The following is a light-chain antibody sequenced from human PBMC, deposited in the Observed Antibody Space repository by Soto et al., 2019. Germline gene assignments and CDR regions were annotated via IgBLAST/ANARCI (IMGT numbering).Light chain of an antibody. V-gene: IGKV4-1*01. CDR2: WAS. Sequence: DIVMTQSPESLAVSLGERAAINCKSSQSVFYNYNSKNYLAWYQQKPGQPPKMLIYWASTRESGVPDRFSGSGSGTDFTLAISSLQAEDVAVYYCQQYYTSPPTCGGGTKVEIK. CDR1: QSVFYNYNSKNY. CDR3: QQYYTSPPT. J-gene: IGKJ4*01.